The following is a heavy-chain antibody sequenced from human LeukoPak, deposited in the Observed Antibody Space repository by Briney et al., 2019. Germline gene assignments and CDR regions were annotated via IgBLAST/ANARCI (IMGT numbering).Heavy chain of an antibody. D-gene: IGHD3-10*01. Sequence: PGGSLRLSCAASGFTFSSYGMHWVRQAPGKGLEWVAVISYDGSNKYYTDSVKGRFTISRDNSKNTLYLQMNSLRAEDTAVYYCARVSNYYGSGNYQKQFDYWGQGTLVTVSS. V-gene: IGHV3-30*03. CDR1: GFTFSSYG. CDR2: ISYDGSNK. J-gene: IGHJ4*02. CDR3: ARVSNYYGSGNYQKQFDY.